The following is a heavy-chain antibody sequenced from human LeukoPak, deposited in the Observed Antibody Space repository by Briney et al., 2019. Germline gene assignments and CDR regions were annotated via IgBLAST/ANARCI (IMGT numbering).Heavy chain of an antibody. CDR1: GFVSSSYG. Sequence: GGSLRLSCVASGFVSSSYGRHWVRQAPGKGLEWVALIGSDGSRQYYADSVKGRFTISRDNSKNTLFLQMNSLGAEDTAVYYCARDRGYICGHLFVSWGQGNLVTVSS. V-gene: IGHV3-33*01. J-gene: IGHJ4*02. CDR3: ARDRGYICGHLFVS. CDR2: IGSDGSRQ. D-gene: IGHD5-18*01.